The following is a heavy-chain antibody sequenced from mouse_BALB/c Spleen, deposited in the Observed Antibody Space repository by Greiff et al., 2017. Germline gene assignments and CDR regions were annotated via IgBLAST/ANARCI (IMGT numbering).Heavy chain of an antibody. V-gene: IGHV5-6-4*01. CDR1: GFTFSSYT. CDR2: ISSGGSYT. J-gene: IGHJ1*01. CDR3: TREGDGYYFDV. Sequence: EVKLEESGGGLVKPGGSLKLSCAASGFTFSSYTMSWVRQTPEKRLEWVATISSGGSYTYYPDSVKGRFTISRDNAKNTLYLQMSSLKSEDTAMYYCTREGDGYYFDVWGAGTTVTVSS. D-gene: IGHD2-3*01.